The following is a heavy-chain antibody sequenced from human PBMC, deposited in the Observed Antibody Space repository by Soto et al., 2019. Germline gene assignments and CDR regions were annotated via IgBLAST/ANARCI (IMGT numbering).Heavy chain of an antibody. D-gene: IGHD2-21*02. Sequence: QVQLVQSGAEVKKPGSSVKISCKASGGTFSSNTINWVRQAAGQGLEWMGGIIPLFGTPNYPEKFQGRVTITADKSTNTEYMELSGLRSEDTAVYYCSSKAACGGACYAFDYWGQGTLVTVS. CDR3: SSKAACGGACYAFDY. CDR2: IIPLFGTP. J-gene: IGHJ4*02. CDR1: GGTFSSNT. V-gene: IGHV1-69*06.